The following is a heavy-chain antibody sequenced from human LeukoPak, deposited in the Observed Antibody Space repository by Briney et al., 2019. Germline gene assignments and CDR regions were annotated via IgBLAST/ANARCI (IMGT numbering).Heavy chain of an antibody. V-gene: IGHV3-23*01. J-gene: IGHJ4*02. Sequence: GGSLRLSCAASGFTFSSYAMSWVRQAPGKGLEWVSAISGSGGSTYYADSVKGRFTISRDNSKNTLYLQMNSLRAEDTAVYYCAKRQGYSSSLSVDFDYWGQGTLVTVSS. CDR3: AKRQGYSSSLSVDFDY. D-gene: IGHD6-13*01. CDR1: GFTFSSYA. CDR2: ISGSGGST.